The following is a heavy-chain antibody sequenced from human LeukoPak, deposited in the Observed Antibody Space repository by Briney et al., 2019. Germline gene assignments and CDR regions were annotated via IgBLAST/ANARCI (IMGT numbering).Heavy chain of an antibody. D-gene: IGHD5-12*01. CDR3: ARAPSGYDPYYYYYYMDV. CDR2: IYYSGST. J-gene: IGHJ6*03. V-gene: IGHV4-39*07. Sequence: SETLSLTCTVSGGSISSSSYYWGWIRQPPGKGLEWIGSIYYSGSTYYNPSLKSRVTISVDTSKNQFSLKLSSVTAADTAVYYCARAPSGYDPYYYYYYMDVWGKGTTVTISS. CDR1: GGSISSSSYY.